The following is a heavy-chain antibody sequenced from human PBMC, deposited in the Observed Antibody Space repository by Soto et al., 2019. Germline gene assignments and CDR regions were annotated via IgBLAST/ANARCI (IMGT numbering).Heavy chain of an antibody. CDR2: ISLYSDGT. J-gene: IGHJ5*02. D-gene: IGHD2-2*01. Sequence: ASVKVSCKTSGYTFSNYGITWVRQAPGQPLEWLGWISLYSDGTNYAQKFQGRVSMTTGTSTTTAYMELRSLRSDDTAVYYCARVVPGAEAWFGPWGQGTLVTVSS. CDR3: ARVVPGAEAWFGP. V-gene: IGHV1-18*01. CDR1: GYTFSNYG.